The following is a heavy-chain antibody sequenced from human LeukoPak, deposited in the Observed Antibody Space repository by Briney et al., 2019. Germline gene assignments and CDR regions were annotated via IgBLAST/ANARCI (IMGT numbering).Heavy chain of an antibody. V-gene: IGHV3-21*01. Sequence: KAGGSLRLSCAASGFTFSNYWMHWVRQAPGKGLGWVASISTGSSSIYYADSVRGRFTISRDNAKNSLYLQINSLRVEDTAVYYCAGPLTGDTAWGQGTLVTVSS. CDR2: ISTGSSSI. D-gene: IGHD7-27*01. CDR1: GFTFSNYW. J-gene: IGHJ5*02. CDR3: AGPLTGDTA.